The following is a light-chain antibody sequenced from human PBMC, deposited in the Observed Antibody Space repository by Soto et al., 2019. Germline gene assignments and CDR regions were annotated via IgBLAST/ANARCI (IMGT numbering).Light chain of an antibody. CDR2: KAS. V-gene: IGKV1-5*03. Sequence: DIQMTQSPSTLSAFIGDTVIITCRASQSINSWLAWYQQKPGKAPKLLIHKASTLESGVPSRFSGSESGTEFTLTISSLQPDDFATFYCQQYDRFPYTFGQGTKLEIK. J-gene: IGKJ2*01. CDR1: QSINSW. CDR3: QQYDRFPYT.